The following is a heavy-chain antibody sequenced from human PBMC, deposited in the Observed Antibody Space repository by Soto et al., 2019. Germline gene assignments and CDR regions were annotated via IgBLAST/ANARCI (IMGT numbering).Heavy chain of an antibody. CDR3: ARQKGINNYYGMDV. D-gene: IGHD3-10*01. V-gene: IGHV1-18*04. J-gene: IGHJ6*02. CDR2: VSANNGNI. Sequence: ASVKVSCKASGYTFTSYTFSWVRQAPGQGLEWMGWVSANNGNIRYAQKLQGRVTMTTDTSTSTVYVEVWSLRSDDTAVYYCARQKGINNYYGMDVWGQGTTVTVSS. CDR1: GYTFTSYT.